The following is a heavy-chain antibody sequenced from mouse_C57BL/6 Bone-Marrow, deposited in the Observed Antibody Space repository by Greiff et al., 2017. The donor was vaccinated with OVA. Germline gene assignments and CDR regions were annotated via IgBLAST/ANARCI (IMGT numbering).Heavy chain of an antibody. D-gene: IGHD1-1*01. Sequence: EVNVVESGGGLVQPGGSMKLSCAASGFTFTDSWMDWVRQSPEKGLEWVAEIRNKANNNATYYAESGKGRFTISRDDTKSSVYLRMNSLRAEDTGIYYCTRSYVGRFAYWCQGTLVTVSA. CDR3: TRSYVGRFAY. J-gene: IGHJ3*01. V-gene: IGHV6-6*01. CDR1: GFTFTDSW. CDR2: IRNKANNNAT.